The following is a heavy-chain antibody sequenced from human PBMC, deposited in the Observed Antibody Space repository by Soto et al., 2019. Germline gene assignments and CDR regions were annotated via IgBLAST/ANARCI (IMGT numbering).Heavy chain of an antibody. D-gene: IGHD3-9*01. CDR2: INAGNGNT. CDR1: GYTFTSYA. J-gene: IGHJ4*02. CDR3: ARDDYGILTGYYGRFDY. Sequence: ASVKVSCKASGYTFTSYAMHWVRQAPEQRLEWMGWINAGNGNTKYSQKFQGRVTITRDTSASTAYMELSSLRSEDTAVYYCARDDYGILTGYYGRFDYWGQGTLVTVSS. V-gene: IGHV1-3*01.